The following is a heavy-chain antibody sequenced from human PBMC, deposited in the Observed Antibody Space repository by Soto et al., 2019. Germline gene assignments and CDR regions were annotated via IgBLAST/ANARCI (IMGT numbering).Heavy chain of an antibody. D-gene: IGHD1-20*01. CDR3: TTDLTGAGLYGMDV. Sequence: GGSLRLSCAASGFTFSNAWMNWVRQAPGKGLEWVGRIKSKTDGGTTDYAAPVKGRFTISRDDSKNTLYLQMNSLKTEDTAVYYCTTDLTGAGLYGMDVWGQGTTVTVSS. V-gene: IGHV3-15*07. J-gene: IGHJ6*02. CDR1: GFTFSNAW. CDR2: IKSKTDGGTT.